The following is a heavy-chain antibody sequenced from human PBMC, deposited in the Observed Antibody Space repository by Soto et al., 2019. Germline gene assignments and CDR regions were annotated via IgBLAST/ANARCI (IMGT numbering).Heavy chain of an antibody. CDR2: IDPDGSTS. J-gene: IGHJ4*02. V-gene: IGHV3-74*01. D-gene: IGHD1-26*01. Sequence: EVQLVESGGGLVQPGGSLRLSCAASGFTFSDYWMHWVRQPPGKGLMWVSRIDPDGSTSNYADSVKGRFTISRDNAKNTLDGQMERRRAEDTVVCYWARGGGVGDYWGQGMLVTVSS. CDR3: ARGGGVGDY. CDR1: GFTFSDYW.